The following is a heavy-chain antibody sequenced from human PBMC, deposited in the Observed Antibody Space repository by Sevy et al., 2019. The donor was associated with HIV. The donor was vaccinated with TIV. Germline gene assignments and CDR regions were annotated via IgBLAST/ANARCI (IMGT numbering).Heavy chain of an antibody. CDR1: GGSISSYY. V-gene: IGHV4-59*01. J-gene: IGHJ6*02. D-gene: IGHD2-8*02. CDR3: ARDGRVVDGPGGGYYYYGMDV. CDR2: IYYNGST. Sequence: SETLSLTCTVSGGSISSYYWSWIRQPPGKGLEWVGYIYYNGSTNYNPSLKSRVPISVDPSKTQFSLSLSAVTAADTAVYYWARDGRVVDGPGGGYYYYGMDVWGQGTTVTVSS.